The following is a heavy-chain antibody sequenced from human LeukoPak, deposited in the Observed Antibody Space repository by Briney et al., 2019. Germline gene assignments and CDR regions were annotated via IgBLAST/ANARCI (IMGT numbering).Heavy chain of an antibody. V-gene: IGHV5-51*01. CDR1: GYRFTTYW. CDR3: ARRDGYCSSTSCYADYYYGMDV. CDR2: IYPGDSDT. D-gene: IGHD2-2*01. J-gene: IGHJ6*02. Sequence: GESLKISCKASGYRFTTYWIGWVRQKPGKGLEWMGIIYPGDSDTRYSPSFQGQVTFSADKSISTAYLQWSSLKASDTAMYYCARRDGYCSSTSCYADYYYGMDVWGQGTTVTVSS.